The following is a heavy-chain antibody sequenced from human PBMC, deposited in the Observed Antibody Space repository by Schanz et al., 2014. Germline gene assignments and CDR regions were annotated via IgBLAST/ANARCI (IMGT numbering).Heavy chain of an antibody. CDR3: VRHGNYEFWHGPTPQFEN. CDR2: FYYTGKT. V-gene: IGHV4-39*01. Sequence: QLHLQESGPGLAKPSETLSLICSVSGGSISTSSRYWGWIRQSPGKGLEWLGSFYYTGKTHYNPSLKSKVPIPQDPPKNQFSLTRTSVPAADTAVYYCVRHGNYEFWHGPTPQFENWGQGTLVTVS. J-gene: IGHJ4*02. D-gene: IGHD3-3*01. CDR1: GGSISTSSRY.